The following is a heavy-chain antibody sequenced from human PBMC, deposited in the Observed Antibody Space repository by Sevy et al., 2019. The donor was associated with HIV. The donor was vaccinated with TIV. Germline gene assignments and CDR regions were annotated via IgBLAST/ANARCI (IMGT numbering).Heavy chain of an antibody. Sequence: ASVKVSCKASGGTFSSYAISWVRQAPGQGLEWMGGVIPIFGTANYAQKFQGRVTITADKSTSTAYVELSSLISEDTAVYYCAGEVAVVVVAATRVNWFDPWGQRTLVTVSS. D-gene: IGHD2-15*01. CDR1: GGTFSSYA. CDR2: VIPIFGTA. V-gene: IGHV1-69*06. J-gene: IGHJ5*02. CDR3: AGEVAVVVVAATRVNWFDP.